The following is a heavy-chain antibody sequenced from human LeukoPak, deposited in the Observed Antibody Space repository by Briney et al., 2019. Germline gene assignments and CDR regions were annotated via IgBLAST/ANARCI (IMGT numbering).Heavy chain of an antibody. V-gene: IGHV1-2*02. J-gene: IGHJ6*02. CDR1: GYTFTGYY. CDR3: ARDLAEAAAGYYYYGMDV. CDR2: INPNSGGT. D-gene: IGHD6-13*01. Sequence: GASVKVSCKASGYTFTGYYMHWVRQAPGQGLEWMGWINPNSGGTNYAQKFQGRVTMTRDTSISTAYMELSRLRSDDTAVYYCARDLAEAAAGYYYYGMDVWGHGTTVTVSS.